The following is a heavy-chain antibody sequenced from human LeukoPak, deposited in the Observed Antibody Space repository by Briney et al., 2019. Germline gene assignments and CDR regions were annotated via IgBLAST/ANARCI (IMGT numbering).Heavy chain of an antibody. V-gene: IGHV3-30*04. CDR3: ARALRWLHSRGYFDY. CDR2: ISYDGSEK. D-gene: IGHD5-12*01. CDR1: GFTFSTYA. J-gene: IGHJ4*02. Sequence: PGGSLRLSCAASGFTFSTYAMHWVRQAPGKGLEWVAFISYDGSEKYYADSVKGRFTISRGNSRNTLYLQMHSLRAEATAVYYCARALRWLHSRGYFDYWGQGSLVTVSS.